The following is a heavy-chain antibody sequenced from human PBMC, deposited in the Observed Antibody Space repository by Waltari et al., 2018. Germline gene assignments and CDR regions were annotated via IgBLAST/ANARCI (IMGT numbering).Heavy chain of an antibody. Sequence: QVQLVQSGAEVKKPGASVKVSCKASGYTFNNYGVAWVRQAPGQGLEWRGWISGYNVDTKFAQKFQDRRTMTTDTSTDTAYMELRSLRSDDTAVYYCARLYDNSYYNYASDYWGQGTLVTVSS. CDR1: GYTFNNYG. D-gene: IGHD3-22*01. CDR3: ARLYDNSYYNYASDY. V-gene: IGHV1-18*01. CDR2: ISGYNVDT. J-gene: IGHJ4*02.